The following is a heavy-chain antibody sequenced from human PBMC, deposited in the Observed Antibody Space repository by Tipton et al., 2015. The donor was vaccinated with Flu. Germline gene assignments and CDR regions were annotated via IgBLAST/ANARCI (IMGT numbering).Heavy chain of an antibody. D-gene: IGHD3-22*01. Sequence: TLSLTCTVSGGSISSYYWSWIRQPPGKGLEWIGYIYYSGSTNYNPSLKSRVTISVDTSKNQFSLKLSSVTAADTAVYHCARVDYYDSSGYYPFDYWGQGTLVTVSS. CDR3: ARVDYYDSSGYYPFDY. CDR2: IYYSGST. CDR1: GGSISSYY. V-gene: IGHV4-59*01. J-gene: IGHJ4*02.